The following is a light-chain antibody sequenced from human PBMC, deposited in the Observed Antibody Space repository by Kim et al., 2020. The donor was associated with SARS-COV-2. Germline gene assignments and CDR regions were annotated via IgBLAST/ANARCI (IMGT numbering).Light chain of an antibody. CDR2: GAS. J-gene: IGKJ5*01. V-gene: IGKV1-17*01. CDR3: LQHNTYPIT. Sequence: ASVGDRVTITCRSSQDIRNDLGWYQQNPGGAPKRLIYGASSLQSGVPSRFSGSGSGTELTLTISSLQPEDFATYFCLQHNTYPITFGQGTRLEIK. CDR1: QDIRND.